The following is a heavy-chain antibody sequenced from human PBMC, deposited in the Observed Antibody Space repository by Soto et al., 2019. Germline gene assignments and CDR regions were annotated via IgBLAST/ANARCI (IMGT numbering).Heavy chain of an antibody. CDR1: GGSISSGGYY. CDR2: IYYSGST. V-gene: IGHV4-31*03. J-gene: IGHJ5*02. D-gene: IGHD2-2*01. CDR3: ARGTHCSSARCYHWFEP. Sequence: QVQLQESGPGLVKPSQTLSLTCTVSGGSISSGGYYWSWIRQHPGKGLEWIGYIYYSGSTYYNPSLKSRGNIAVDTSKNQFSLKLSSVTAADTAVYYCARGTHCSSARCYHWFEPWGQGTLVTVSS.